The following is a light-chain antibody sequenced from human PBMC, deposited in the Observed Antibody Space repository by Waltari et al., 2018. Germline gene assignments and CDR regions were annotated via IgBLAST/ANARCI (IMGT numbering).Light chain of an antibody. CDR2: GAS. Sequence: EIVLTQFPGTLSLSPGERATLSCRASQSVSSGWLAWFQQKPGQAPRLLIYGASRRATGIPDRFRGSGSGTDFTRTISRVDPEDFALYFCQQYGSSPRTFGQGTKVEI. CDR1: QSVSSGW. CDR3: QQYGSSPRT. J-gene: IGKJ1*01. V-gene: IGKV3-20*01.